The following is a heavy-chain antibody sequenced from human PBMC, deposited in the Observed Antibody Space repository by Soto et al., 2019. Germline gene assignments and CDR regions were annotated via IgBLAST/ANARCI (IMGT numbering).Heavy chain of an antibody. CDR1: RGSLSTYY. CDR3: ARDRLAAAGAGLSY. Sequence: QVQLQESGPGLVKPSETLSLTCTISRGSLSTYYWSWIRQPPGKGLEWIGYVSYSGSTNYNPSLKNRVTISLDTSRNQFSLKVTSVSAADTALYYCARDRLAAAGAGLSYWGQGTLVTVSS. CDR2: VSYSGST. J-gene: IGHJ4*02. V-gene: IGHV4-59*01. D-gene: IGHD6-13*01.